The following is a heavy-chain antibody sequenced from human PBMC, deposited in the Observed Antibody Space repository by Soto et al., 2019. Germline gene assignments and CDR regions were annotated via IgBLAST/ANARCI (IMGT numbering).Heavy chain of an antibody. V-gene: IGHV1-18*01. CDR1: VYTFTSYG. CDR3: ARNSDSYYYYGMDV. J-gene: IGHJ6*02. CDR2: ISAYNGNT. D-gene: IGHD3-10*01. Sequence: XSVKVSCKASVYTFTSYGISWVRQAPGQGLEWMGWISAYNGNTNYAQKLQGRVTMTTDTSTSTAYMELRSLRSDDTAVYYCARNSDSYYYYGMDVWGQGTTVTVSS.